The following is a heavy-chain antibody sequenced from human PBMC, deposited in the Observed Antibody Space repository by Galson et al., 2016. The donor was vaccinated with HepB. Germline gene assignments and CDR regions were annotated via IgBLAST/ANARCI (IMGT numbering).Heavy chain of an antibody. CDR3: ARDPDYNNCTGTFDY. Sequence: SLRLSCAASGFTFSYHALHWVRQAPGKGLEWVSVISYDGSRRYYADSVKGRFTIYRDNSKNTLFLQMNSLTREDTAVYFCARDPDYNNCTGTFDYWGQGSLVTVSS. CDR2: ISYDGSRR. J-gene: IGHJ4*02. V-gene: IGHV3-30*04. D-gene: IGHD3-9*01. CDR1: GFTFSYHA.